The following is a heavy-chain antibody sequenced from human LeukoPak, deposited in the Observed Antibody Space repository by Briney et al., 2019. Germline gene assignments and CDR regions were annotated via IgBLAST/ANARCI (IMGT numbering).Heavy chain of an antibody. CDR1: GASISSSY. CDR2: IYYSGST. J-gene: IGHJ4*02. V-gene: IGHV4-59*01. Sequence: SETLSLTCTVSGASISSSYWSWIRQPPGKGLEWIAFIYYSGSTNYNPSLKSRVTISVDTSKSQFSLKLSSVTAADTAVYYCARTFTGGWYYFDYWGQGTLVTVSS. D-gene: IGHD6-19*01. CDR3: ARTFTGGWYYFDY.